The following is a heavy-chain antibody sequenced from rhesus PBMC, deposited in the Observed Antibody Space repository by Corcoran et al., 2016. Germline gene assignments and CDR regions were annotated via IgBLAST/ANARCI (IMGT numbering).Heavy chain of an antibody. J-gene: IGHJ6*01. CDR3: AREPSNTVGLDS. Sequence: QVQLQESGPGLVKPSETLSLTCAVSGGSISSGYYYWSCIRQPPGKGLVVIGYITYNGSNSYNPSLKSRVTSSRDPSKNQFSLKLSSVTAADTAVYYCAREPSNTVGLDSWGQGVVVTVSS. CDR2: ITYNGSN. D-gene: IGHD4-23*01. CDR1: GGSISSGYYY. V-gene: IGHV4-122*02.